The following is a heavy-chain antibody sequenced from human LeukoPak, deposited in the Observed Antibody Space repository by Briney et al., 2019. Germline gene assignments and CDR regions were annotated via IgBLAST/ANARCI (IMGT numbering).Heavy chain of an antibody. CDR3: ARGNTAMVAYYFDY. CDR1: GGSISSYY. CDR2: IYYSGST. J-gene: IGHJ4*02. Sequence: SETLSLTCTVSGGSISSYYWSWIRQPSGKGLEWIGYIYYSGSTNYNPSLKSRVTISVDTSKNQFSLKLSSVTAADTAVYYCARGNTAMVAYYFDYWGQGTLVTVSS. V-gene: IGHV4-59*01. D-gene: IGHD5-18*01.